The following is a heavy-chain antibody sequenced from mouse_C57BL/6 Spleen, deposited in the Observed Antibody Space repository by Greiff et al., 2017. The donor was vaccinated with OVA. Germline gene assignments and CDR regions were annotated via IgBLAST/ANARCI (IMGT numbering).Heavy chain of an antibody. D-gene: IGHD4-1*02. V-gene: IGHV1-26*01. CDR2: INPNNGGT. J-gene: IGHJ3*01. CDR1: GYTFTDYY. Sequence: EVQLQQSGPELVKPGASVKISCKASGYTFTDYYMNWVKQSHGKSLEWIGDINPNNGGTSYNQKFKGKATLTVDKSSSTAYMELRSLTSEYSAVYYCARRATGAFAYWGQGTLVTVSA. CDR3: ARRATGAFAY.